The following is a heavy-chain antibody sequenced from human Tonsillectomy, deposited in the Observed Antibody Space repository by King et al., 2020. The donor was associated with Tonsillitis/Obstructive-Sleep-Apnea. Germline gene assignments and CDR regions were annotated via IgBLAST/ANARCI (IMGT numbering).Heavy chain of an antibody. Sequence: VQLVESGAEVKKPGASVKVSCKASGYIFISYGITWVRQAPGQGLEWMGWISAYNGNTNYAQKLQGRVTMTTDTSTRTAYMELRSLRSDDTAMYYCARMDAGCCSTTSCYGADYWGQGTLVTVSS. CDR2: ISAYNGNT. CDR3: ARMDAGCCSTTSCYGADY. D-gene: IGHD2-2*01. J-gene: IGHJ4*02. CDR1: GYIFISYG. V-gene: IGHV1-18*01.